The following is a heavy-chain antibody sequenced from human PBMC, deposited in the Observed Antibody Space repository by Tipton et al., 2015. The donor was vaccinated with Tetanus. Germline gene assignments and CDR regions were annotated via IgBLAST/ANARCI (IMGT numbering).Heavy chain of an antibody. Sequence: QLVQSGAEVKKPGASVKVSCKASGYTFTSYGISWVRQAPGQGLEWMGWISAYNGNTNYAQKLQGRVTMTTDTSTSTAYMELRSLRSEDTAVYYCARDRFTGSYLSPDAFDIWGQGTMVTVSS. D-gene: IGHD3-10*01. V-gene: IGHV1-18*01. CDR3: ARDRFTGSYLSPDAFDI. J-gene: IGHJ3*02. CDR2: ISAYNGNT. CDR1: GYTFTSYG.